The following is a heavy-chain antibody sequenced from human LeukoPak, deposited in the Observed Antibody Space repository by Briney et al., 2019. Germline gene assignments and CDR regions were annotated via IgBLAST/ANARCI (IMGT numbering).Heavy chain of an antibody. D-gene: IGHD2-15*01. Sequence: SETLSLTCTVSGGSISTSSYYWGWIRQPPGKGLECIGNIYYSGSTYYNPSLKSRVTISVDTSKNQFSLKLSSVTAADTAVYYCARSRLATGPVDWGQGTLVTVSS. CDR1: GGSISTSSYY. J-gene: IGHJ4*02. V-gene: IGHV4-39*07. CDR3: ARSRLATGPVD. CDR2: IYYSGST.